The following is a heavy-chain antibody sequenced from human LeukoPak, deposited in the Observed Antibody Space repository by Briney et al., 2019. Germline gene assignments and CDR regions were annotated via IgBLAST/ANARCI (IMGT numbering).Heavy chain of an antibody. D-gene: IGHD2-2*01. V-gene: IGHV1-18*01. CDR3: ARVKVPADYYHYYMDV. CDR1: GYTFTSYG. Sequence: GSVQVSCKASGYTFTSYGISWVRQAPGQGVEGMGWISAYNGNTNYAQKLQGRVTMTTDTSTSTAYMELRSLRSDDTAVYYCARVKVPADYYHYYMDVWGKGTTVTVSS. CDR2: ISAYNGNT. J-gene: IGHJ6*03.